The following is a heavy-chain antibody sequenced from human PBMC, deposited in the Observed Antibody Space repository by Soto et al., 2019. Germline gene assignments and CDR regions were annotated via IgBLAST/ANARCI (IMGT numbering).Heavy chain of an antibody. CDR1: GGSVRRASFY. Sequence: QVQLQESGPDLLRPSETLSLISTVSGGSVRRASFYWSWVRQPPGKGLEYIGYAYYSDNTNYNTSLKSRVSISLDTSMDQISLKLTPVTAADTAIYHWARVDNTSNYYGVHWFDSWGQGTLVIGSS. CDR3: ARVDNTSNYYGVHWFDS. V-gene: IGHV4-61*01. D-gene: IGHD3-10*01. J-gene: IGHJ5*01. CDR2: AYYSDNT.